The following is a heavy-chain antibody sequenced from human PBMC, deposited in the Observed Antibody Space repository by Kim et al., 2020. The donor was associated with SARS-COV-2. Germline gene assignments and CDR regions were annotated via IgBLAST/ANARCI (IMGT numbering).Heavy chain of an antibody. CDR1: GGSFSGYY. CDR3: ASRSSDSSGCYYFDAVDI. D-gene: IGHD3-22*01. J-gene: IGHJ3*02. V-gene: IGHV4-34*01. CDR2: INHSGST. Sequence: SQTLSLTCAVYGGSFSGYYWSWIRQPPGKGLGWIGEINHSGSTNYNPSLKSRVTISVDTSKNQFSLKLSSVTAADTAVYYCASRSSDSSGCYYFDAVDIWGQGTLVTVSS.